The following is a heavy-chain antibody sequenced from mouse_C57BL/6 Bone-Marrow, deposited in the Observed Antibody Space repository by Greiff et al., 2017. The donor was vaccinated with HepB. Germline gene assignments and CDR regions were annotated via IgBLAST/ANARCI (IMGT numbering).Heavy chain of an antibody. Sequence: VQLRQSGAELVKPGASVKMSCKASGYTFTSYWITWVKQRPGQGLEWIGDIYPGSGSTNYNEKFKSKATLTVDTSSSTAYMQLSSLTSEDSAVYYCARGAIYYDYDEGYAMDYWGQGTSVTVSS. CDR3: ARGAIYYDYDEGYAMDY. D-gene: IGHD2-4*01. CDR1: GYTFTSYW. J-gene: IGHJ4*01. V-gene: IGHV1-55*01. CDR2: IYPGSGST.